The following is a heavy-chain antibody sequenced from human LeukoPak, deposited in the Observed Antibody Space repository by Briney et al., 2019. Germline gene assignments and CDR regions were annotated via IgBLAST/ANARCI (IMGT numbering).Heavy chain of an antibody. Sequence: ASVKASCKASGYTFTSYAMHWVRQAPGQRLEWMGWINAGNGNTKYSQKFQGRVTITRDTSASTAYMELSSLRSEDTAVYYCARVSYDILTGYYPFDYWGQGTLVTVSS. CDR3: ARVSYDILTGYYPFDY. D-gene: IGHD3-9*01. J-gene: IGHJ4*02. CDR1: GYTFTSYA. V-gene: IGHV1-3*01. CDR2: INAGNGNT.